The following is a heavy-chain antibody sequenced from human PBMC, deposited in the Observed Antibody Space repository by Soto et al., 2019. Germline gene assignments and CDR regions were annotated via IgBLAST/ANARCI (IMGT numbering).Heavy chain of an antibody. J-gene: IGHJ4*02. V-gene: IGHV3-74*01. CDR2: ISSDGTST. CDR3: ARLPNCDSSSCYSYFEF. Sequence: PGGSLRLSCAASGFTFSNYWMHWVRQAPGKGPVWVSRISSDGTSTTYADSVKGRFTISRDNAKNTLYLQVNSLRAEDTAVYYCARLPNCDSSSCYSYFEFWGQGALVTVSP. D-gene: IGHD2-2*01. CDR1: GFTFSNYW.